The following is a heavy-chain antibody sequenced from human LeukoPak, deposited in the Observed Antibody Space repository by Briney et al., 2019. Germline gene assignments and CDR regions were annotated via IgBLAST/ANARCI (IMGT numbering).Heavy chain of an antibody. J-gene: IGHJ5*02. CDR3: ARAGGYCSSTRCYNWFDP. D-gene: IGHD2-2*01. Sequence: PSETLSLTCTVPGGSISSYYWTWIRQPPGKGLEWLGHVFYSGNSKNNPSLRSRVILTVDTTKKQFSLKLSSVTAAETAVYYCARAGGYCSSTRCYNWFDPWGQGTLVTVSS. CDR2: VFYSGNS. V-gene: IGHV4-59*01. CDR1: GGSISSYY.